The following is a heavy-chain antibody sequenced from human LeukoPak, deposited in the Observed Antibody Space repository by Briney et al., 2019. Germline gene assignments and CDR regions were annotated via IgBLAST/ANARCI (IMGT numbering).Heavy chain of an antibody. D-gene: IGHD3-10*01. Sequence: ASVKVSFKASGYTFTSYGISWVRQAPGQGLEWMGWISAYNGNTNYAQKLQGRVTMITDTSTSTAYMELRSLRSDDTAVYYCARDGYGSGAGPQNYYYYGMDVWGQGITVTVSS. CDR1: GYTFTSYG. V-gene: IGHV1-18*01. CDR2: ISAYNGNT. CDR3: ARDGYGSGAGPQNYYYYGMDV. J-gene: IGHJ6*02.